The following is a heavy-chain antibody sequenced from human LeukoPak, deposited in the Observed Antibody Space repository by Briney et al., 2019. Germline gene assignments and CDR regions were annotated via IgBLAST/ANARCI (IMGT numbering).Heavy chain of an antibody. V-gene: IGHV3-43*02. D-gene: IGHD3-9*01. J-gene: IGHJ5*02. Sequence: GGSLRLSCAASGFTFDDYAMHWVRQAPGKGLEWVSLISGDGGSTYYADSVKGRFTISRGNSKNSLYLQMNSLRTEDTALYYCAKARYDILTGYYNWFDPWGQGSLVTVSS. CDR2: ISGDGGST. CDR1: GFTFDDYA. CDR3: AKARYDILTGYYNWFDP.